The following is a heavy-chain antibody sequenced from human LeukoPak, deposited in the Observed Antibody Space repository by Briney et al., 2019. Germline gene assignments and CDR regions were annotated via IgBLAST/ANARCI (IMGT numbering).Heavy chain of an antibody. CDR3: ARRGANSGHTFDY. CDR2: IRSSGSDT. Sequence: PGGSLRLSCAASGFTFSDYQMSWIRQAPGKGLEWVSYIRSSGSDTYYADSVEGRFTISRDNTKNALYLQMNSLRADDTAVYYCARRGANSGHTFDYWGQGTLVSVSS. CDR1: GFTFSDYQ. J-gene: IGHJ4*02. V-gene: IGHV3-11*01. D-gene: IGHD5-12*01.